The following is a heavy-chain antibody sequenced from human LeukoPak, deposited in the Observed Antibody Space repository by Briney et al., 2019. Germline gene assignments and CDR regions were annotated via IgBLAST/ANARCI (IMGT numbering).Heavy chain of an antibody. J-gene: IGHJ4*02. D-gene: IGHD6-6*01. V-gene: IGHV1-58*02. Sequence: SVKVSCKASGFTFTSSTIQWVRQAHGQRLEWIGWIVVGSGNTNYAQKFQERVIITRDMSTTTVYMELSSLRAEDTAVYYCACRAITDRPYYLDFWGQGTLVTVSS. CDR1: GFTFTSST. CDR2: IVVGSGNT. CDR3: ACRAITDRPYYLDF.